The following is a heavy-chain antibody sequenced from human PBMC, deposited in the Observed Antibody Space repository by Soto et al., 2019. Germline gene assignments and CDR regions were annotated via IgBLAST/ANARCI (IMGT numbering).Heavy chain of an antibody. CDR3: ARVERTLVTVREEYFQH. V-gene: IGHV3-21*01. CDR2: ISSSSSYI. D-gene: IGHD2-21*02. Sequence: GWLRRAGSASGSTFSSYSMNWVRQAPGKGLEWVSCISSSSSYIYYADSVKGRFTISRDNAKNSLYLQMNSLRAEDTAVYYCARVERTLVTVREEYFQHWGQGTLVTVYS. J-gene: IGHJ1*01. CDR1: GSTFSSYS.